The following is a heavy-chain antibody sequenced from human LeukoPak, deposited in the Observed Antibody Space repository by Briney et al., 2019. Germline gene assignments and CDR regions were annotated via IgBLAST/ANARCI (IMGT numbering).Heavy chain of an antibody. Sequence: SETLSLTCTVSGGSIGSGDYYWGWIRQPPGKGLEWIGSIYYSGSTYYNPSLKSRVTISVDPSKNQFSLKLSSVTAADTAVYYCASTYYDFWSGPSGPIPWGQGTMVTVSS. V-gene: IGHV4-39*01. D-gene: IGHD3-3*01. CDR1: GGSIGSGDYY. J-gene: IGHJ3*01. CDR3: ASTYYDFWSGPSGPIP. CDR2: IYYSGST.